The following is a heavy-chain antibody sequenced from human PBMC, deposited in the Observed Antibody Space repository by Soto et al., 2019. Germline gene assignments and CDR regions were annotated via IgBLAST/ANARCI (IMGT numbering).Heavy chain of an antibody. CDR1: GGSISSYY. Sequence: SETLSLTCTVSGGSISSYYRSWIRQPAGKGLEWIGRIYTSGSTNYNPSLKSRVTMSVDTSKNQFSLKLSSVTAADTAVYYCARSWDYGDPYYFDYWGQGTLVTVSS. D-gene: IGHD4-17*01. CDR3: ARSWDYGDPYYFDY. V-gene: IGHV4-4*07. J-gene: IGHJ4*02. CDR2: IYTSGST.